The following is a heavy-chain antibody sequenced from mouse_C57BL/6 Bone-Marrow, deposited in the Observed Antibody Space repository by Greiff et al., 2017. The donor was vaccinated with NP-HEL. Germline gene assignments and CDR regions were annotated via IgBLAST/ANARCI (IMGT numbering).Heavy chain of an antibody. D-gene: IGHD3-2*02. CDR1: GFPITSGYY. CDR2: ITHSGET. V-gene: IGHV12-3*01. Sequence: QLQESGPGLVKPSQSLFLTCSITGFPITSGYYWIWIRQSPGKPLEWMGYITHSGETFYNPSLQSPISITREPSKNQFFLQLNPVTTENTAMYYCAGDSSGYGDFDYWGQGTTLTVSA. J-gene: IGHJ2*01. CDR3: AGDSSGYGDFDY.